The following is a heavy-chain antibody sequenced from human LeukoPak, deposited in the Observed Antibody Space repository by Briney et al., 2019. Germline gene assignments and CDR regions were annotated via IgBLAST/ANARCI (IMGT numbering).Heavy chain of an antibody. J-gene: IGHJ4*02. Sequence: QTGGSLRLSCAASGFTFSSYAMSWVRQAPGKGLEWVSAISGSGGSTYYADSVKGRFTISRDNSKSTLYLQMNSLRAEDTAVYYCAKENYYDSSGYSFSDYWGQGTLVTVSS. CDR2: ISGSGGST. CDR3: AKENYYDSSGYSFSDY. CDR1: GFTFSSYA. D-gene: IGHD3-22*01. V-gene: IGHV3-23*01.